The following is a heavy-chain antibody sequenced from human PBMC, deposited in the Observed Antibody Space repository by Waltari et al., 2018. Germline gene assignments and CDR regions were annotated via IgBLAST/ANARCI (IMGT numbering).Heavy chain of an antibody. D-gene: IGHD2-15*01. CDR2: IWYDGSNK. CDR1: GFTFSSYG. CDR3: AKENGYCSGGSCYYYYYYYMDV. Sequence: QVQLVESGGGVVQPGRSLRLSCAASGFTFSSYGMHWVRQAPGKGLAWGAVIWYDGSNKYYADSVKGRFTISRDNSKNTLYLQMNSLRAEDTAVYYCAKENGYCSGGSCYYYYYYYMDVWGKGTTVTVSS. J-gene: IGHJ6*03. V-gene: IGHV3-33*06.